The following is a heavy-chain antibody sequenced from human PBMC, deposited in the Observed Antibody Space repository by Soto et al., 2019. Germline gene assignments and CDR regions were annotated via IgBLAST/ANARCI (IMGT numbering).Heavy chain of an antibody. Sequence: SGPTLVNPTQTLTLTCTFSGFSLTTSRMCVTWIRQPPGKALEWLARIDWDDRKYYTTSLKTRLTISKDTTKNQVVLTMTNMDPVDTATYYCSRIQIPSAHDYWGQGALVTVSS. CDR2: IDWDDRK. CDR3: SRIQIPSAHDY. D-gene: IGHD2-21*01. CDR1: GFSLTTSRMC. J-gene: IGHJ4*02. V-gene: IGHV2-70*11.